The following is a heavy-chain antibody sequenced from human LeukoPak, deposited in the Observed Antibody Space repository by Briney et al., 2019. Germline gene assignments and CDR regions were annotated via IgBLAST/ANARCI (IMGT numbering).Heavy chain of an antibody. CDR3: AKERGRIVVVITGNNWFDP. CDR2: LSGSGGST. Sequence: PVGSLRRSPAASGFTSTSYAMCRVRQAPGERVGSVSALSGSGGSTYSADSVKGRFTISRDNSTNTPYLQMTRLRAKDTSANYSAKERGRIVVVITGNNWFDPWGQGTLVTVSS. CDR1: GFTSTSYA. D-gene: IGHD3-22*01. J-gene: IGHJ5*02. V-gene: IGHV3-23*01.